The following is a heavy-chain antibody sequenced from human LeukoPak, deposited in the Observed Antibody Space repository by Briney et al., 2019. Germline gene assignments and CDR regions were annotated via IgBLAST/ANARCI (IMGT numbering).Heavy chain of an antibody. CDR3: ARDTMRYYDSSGYDYYYYGMDV. Sequence: PSETLSLACTVSGGSISSGGYYWSWIRQHPGKGPEWIGYIYYSGSTYYNPSLKSRVTISVDTSKNQFSLKLSSVTAADTAVYYCARDTMRYYDSSGYDYYYYGMDVWGQGTTVTVSS. V-gene: IGHV4-31*03. D-gene: IGHD3-22*01. J-gene: IGHJ6*02. CDR2: IYYSGST. CDR1: GGSISSGGYY.